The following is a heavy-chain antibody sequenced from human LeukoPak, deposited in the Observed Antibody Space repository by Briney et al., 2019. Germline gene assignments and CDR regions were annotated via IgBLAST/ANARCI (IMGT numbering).Heavy chain of an antibody. CDR3: ANYQMQFAVAQPFDY. J-gene: IGHJ4*02. D-gene: IGHD6-19*01. Sequence: GGSLRLSCAASGFTFSSYAMSWVRQAPGKGLEWGSAISGSGGSTYYADSVKGRFTISRDNSKNTLYLQMNSLRAEDTAVYYCANYQMQFAVAQPFDYWGQGTLVTVSS. CDR2: ISGSGGST. CDR1: GFTFSSYA. V-gene: IGHV3-23*01.